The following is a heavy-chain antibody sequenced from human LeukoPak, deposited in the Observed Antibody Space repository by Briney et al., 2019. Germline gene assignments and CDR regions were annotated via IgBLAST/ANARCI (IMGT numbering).Heavy chain of an antibody. Sequence: SVKVSCKASGGTFSSYAISWVRQAPGQGLEWVGRIIPIFGTANYAQKFQGRVTITTDESTSTAYMELSSLRSEDTAVYYCARDLRVATASYYYYYMDVWGKGTTVTVSS. CDR3: ARDLRVATASYYYYYMDV. D-gene: IGHD5-18*01. CDR2: IIPIFGTA. CDR1: GGTFSSYA. V-gene: IGHV1-69*05. J-gene: IGHJ6*03.